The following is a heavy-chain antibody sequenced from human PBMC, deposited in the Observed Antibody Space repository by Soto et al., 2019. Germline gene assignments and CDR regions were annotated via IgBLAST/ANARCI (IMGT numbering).Heavy chain of an antibody. V-gene: IGHV1-69*13. Sequence: SVKVSCKASGGTFSSYAISWVRQAPGQGLEWMGGIIPIFGTANYAQKFQGRVTITADESTSTAYMELSSLRSEDTAVYYCASHPGDYAAAVGYYFDYWGQGTLVTVSS. D-gene: IGHD4-17*01. CDR3: ASHPGDYAAAVGYYFDY. CDR1: GGTFSSYA. J-gene: IGHJ4*02. CDR2: IIPIFGTA.